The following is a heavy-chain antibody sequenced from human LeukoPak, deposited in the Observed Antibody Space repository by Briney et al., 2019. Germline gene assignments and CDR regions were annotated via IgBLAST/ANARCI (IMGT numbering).Heavy chain of an antibody. D-gene: IGHD2-15*01. CDR2: IYYSGST. V-gene: IGHV4-59*01. J-gene: IGHJ4*02. CDR1: GGSISSYY. Sequence: SETLSLTCTVSGGSISSYYWSWIRQPPGKGLEWIGYIYYSGSTNYNPSLKSRVTILVDTSKNQFSLKLSSVTAADTAVYYCAREGGSGGRAYYFDYWGQGTLVTVSS. CDR3: AREGGSGGRAYYFDY.